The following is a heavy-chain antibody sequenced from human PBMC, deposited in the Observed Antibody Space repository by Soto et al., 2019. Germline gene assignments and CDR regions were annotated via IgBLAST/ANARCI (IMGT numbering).Heavy chain of an antibody. V-gene: IGHV4-61*01. J-gene: IGHJ6*02. CDR2: LYFRGST. CDR1: XXXXXXXXXX. D-gene: IGHD3-10*01. Sequence: QVQLQESGPGLVKPSETLSLTCTVXXXXXXXXXXXXXXXXXXPGGGLGWGGCLYFRGSTNYNPSLESRVXXXXGSSXXXXXXXLSXXTXXDTAVYXCARESREFSSSGGLDVWGQGTTVTVSS. CDR3: ARESREFSSSGGLDV.